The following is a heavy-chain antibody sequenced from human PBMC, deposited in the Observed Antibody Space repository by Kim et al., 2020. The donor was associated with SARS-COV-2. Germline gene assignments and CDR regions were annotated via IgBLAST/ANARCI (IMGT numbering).Heavy chain of an antibody. CDR1: GGSFSGYY. CDR3: ASGFRDYDFWSGYPTEYFQH. J-gene: IGHJ1*01. D-gene: IGHD3-3*01. CDR2: INHSGST. V-gene: IGHV4-34*01. Sequence: SETLSLTCAVYGGSFSGYYWSWIRQPPGKGLEWIGEINHSGSTNYNPSLKSRVTITVDTSKNQFSLKLSPVTAADTAVYYCASGFRDYDFWSGYPTEYFQHWGQGTLVTVSS.